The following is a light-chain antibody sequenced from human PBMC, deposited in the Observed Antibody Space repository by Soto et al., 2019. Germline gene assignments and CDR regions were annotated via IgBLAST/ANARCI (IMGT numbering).Light chain of an antibody. V-gene: IGKV1-5*03. CDR1: QSISSW. CDR3: QHYNSYSEA. CDR2: KAS. J-gene: IGKJ1*01. Sequence: DIQMTQAPSTLSASLGDRVKITCRASQSISSWLAWYQQKPGKAPKVLIYKASTLKSGVPSRFSGSGSGTEFTLTISSLQPDDFATYYCQHYNSYSEAFGQGTKVDI.